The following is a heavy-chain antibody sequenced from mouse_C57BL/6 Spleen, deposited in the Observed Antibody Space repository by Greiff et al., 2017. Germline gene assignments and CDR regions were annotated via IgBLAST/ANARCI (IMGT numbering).Heavy chain of an antibody. CDR1: GYSITSGYY. CDR2: ISYDGSN. D-gene: IGHD2-3*01. CDR3: ARNGYYPYWYFDV. V-gene: IGHV3-6*01. J-gene: IGHJ1*03. Sequence: VQLQESGPGLVKPSQSLSLTCSVTGYSITSGYYWNWIRQFPGNKLEWMGYISYDGSNNYNPSLKNRISITRDTSKNQFFLKLNSVTTEDTATYYCARNGYYPYWYFDVWGTGTTVTVSS.